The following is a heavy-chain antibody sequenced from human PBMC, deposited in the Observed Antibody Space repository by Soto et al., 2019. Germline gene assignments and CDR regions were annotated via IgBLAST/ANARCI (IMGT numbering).Heavy chain of an antibody. CDR2: IFHTGST. Sequence: SETLSLTCTVSGGSISSSLYYWGWIRQPPGKGLEWIGSIFHTGSTYYNPSLKSRVNISVDTSKNQFSLKVTFVTAADTVVYYCARPGRDASGIDYWGQGNMVTVSS. J-gene: IGHJ4*02. CDR1: GGSISSSLYY. V-gene: IGHV4-39*01. CDR3: ARPGRDASGIDY. D-gene: IGHD1-26*01.